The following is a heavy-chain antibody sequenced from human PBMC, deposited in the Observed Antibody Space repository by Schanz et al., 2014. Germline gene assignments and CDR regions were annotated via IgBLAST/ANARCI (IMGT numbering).Heavy chain of an antibody. CDR1: GFDFRSYS. Sequence: VQLVQSGGGLAQPGGSLTLSCKGSGFDFRSYSLNWVRQAPGKGLEWVSAMSASGISTYYADSVKGRFTISRDNSKNTLNLQMNSLRAEDTAVYYCAKGNSGPLDAFDVWGQGTMVTVSS. V-gene: IGHV3-23*04. CDR2: MSASGIST. J-gene: IGHJ3*01. CDR3: AKGNSGPLDAFDV.